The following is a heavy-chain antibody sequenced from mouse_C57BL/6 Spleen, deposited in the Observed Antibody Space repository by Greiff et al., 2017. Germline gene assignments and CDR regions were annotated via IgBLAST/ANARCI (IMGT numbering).Heavy chain of an antibody. J-gene: IGHJ3*01. CDR3: ARGDDGYLY. CDR2: IDPSDSYT. Sequence: VQLQQPGAELVMPGASVKLSCKASGYTFTSYWMHWVKQRPGQGLEWIGEIDPSDSYTNYNQKFKGKSTLTVDKSSSTAYMQLSSLTSEDSAVYYCARGDDGYLYWGQGTLVTVSA. CDR1: GYTFTSYW. V-gene: IGHV1-69*01. D-gene: IGHD2-3*01.